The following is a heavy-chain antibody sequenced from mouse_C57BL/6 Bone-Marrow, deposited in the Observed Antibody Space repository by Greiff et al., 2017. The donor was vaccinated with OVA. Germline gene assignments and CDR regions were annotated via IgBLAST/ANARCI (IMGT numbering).Heavy chain of an antibody. Sequence: EVNVVESGEGLVKPGGSLKLSCAASGFTFSSYAMSWVRQTPEKRLEWVAYISSGGDYIYYADTVKGRFTISRDNARNTLYLQMSSLKSEDTAMYYCTRGQYYGSSYVNYAMDYWGQGTSVTVSS. CDR3: TRGQYYGSSYVNYAMDY. CDR1: GFTFSSYA. J-gene: IGHJ4*01. CDR2: ISSGGDYI. D-gene: IGHD1-1*01. V-gene: IGHV5-9-1*02.